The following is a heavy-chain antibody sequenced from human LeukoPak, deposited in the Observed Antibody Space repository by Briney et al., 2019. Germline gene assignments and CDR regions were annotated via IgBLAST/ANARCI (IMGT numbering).Heavy chain of an antibody. V-gene: IGHV3-23*01. CDR3: AKEHDFWSGYSTYHFDY. CDR2: ISGSGSNT. D-gene: IGHD3-3*01. Sequence: GGSLRLSCAASGFTFSSYAMTWFRQAPGKGLEWVSSISGSGSNTYYADSVKGRFTVSRDTSKNSLYLQMNSLRAEDTAIYYCAKEHDFWSGYSTYHFDYWGQGTLVTVSS. CDR1: GFTFSSYA. J-gene: IGHJ4*02.